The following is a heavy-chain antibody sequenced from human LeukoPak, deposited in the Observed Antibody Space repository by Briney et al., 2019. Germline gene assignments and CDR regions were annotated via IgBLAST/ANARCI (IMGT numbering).Heavy chain of an antibody. CDR1: GGSISSYY. Sequence: SETLSLTCTVSGGSISSYYWSWIRQPPGKGLEWIGYFYHSGSTNYNPSLKSRVTISADTSKNQFSLKLRSVTAADTAVYFCARGGFHYGSGNYGPFAYWGQGALVTVSS. CDR2: FYHSGST. V-gene: IGHV4-59*01. CDR3: ARGGFHYGSGNYGPFAY. J-gene: IGHJ4*02. D-gene: IGHD3-10*01.